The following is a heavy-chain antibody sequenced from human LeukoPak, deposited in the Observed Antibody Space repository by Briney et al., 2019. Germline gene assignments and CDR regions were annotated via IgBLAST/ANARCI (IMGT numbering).Heavy chain of an antibody. J-gene: IGHJ5*02. CDR3: ARDHGNGGSSLFDP. D-gene: IGHD2-15*01. CDR1: GFTFSSYD. V-gene: IGHV3-48*03. Sequence: PGGSLRLSCAASGFTFSSYDMNWVLQAPGKGLEWVSYISSSGSTIYYADSVKGRFTISRDNAKNSLYLQMNSLRAEDTAVYYCARDHGNGGSSLFDPWGQGTLVTVSS. CDR2: ISSSGSTI.